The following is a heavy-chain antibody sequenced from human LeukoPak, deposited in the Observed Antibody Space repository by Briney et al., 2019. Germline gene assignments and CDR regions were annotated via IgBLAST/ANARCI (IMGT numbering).Heavy chain of an antibody. CDR3: ARDWARYYYDSSGCDY. CDR2: ISAYNGNT. D-gene: IGHD3-22*01. Sequence: GSSVKVSCKASGYTFTSYGISWVRQAPGQGLDWMGWISAYNGNTNYAQKLQGRVTMTTDTSTSTAYMELRSLRSDDTAVYYCARDWARYYYDSSGCDYWGQGTLVTVSS. J-gene: IGHJ4*02. V-gene: IGHV1-18*01. CDR1: GYTFTSYG.